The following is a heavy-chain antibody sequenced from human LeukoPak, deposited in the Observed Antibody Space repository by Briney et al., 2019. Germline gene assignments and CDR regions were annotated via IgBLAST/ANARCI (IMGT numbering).Heavy chain of an antibody. CDR2: ISSSGSTI. V-gene: IGHV3-48*03. CDR1: GFTFSSYE. Sequence: GGSLRLSCAASGFTFSSYEMNWVRQAPGKGLEWVSYISSSGSTIYYADSVKGRFTISRDNAKNSLYLQMNSLRAEDTAVYYCASVSYYYDSTGGYWGQGTLVTVSS. J-gene: IGHJ4*02. D-gene: IGHD3-22*01. CDR3: ASVSYYYDSTGGY.